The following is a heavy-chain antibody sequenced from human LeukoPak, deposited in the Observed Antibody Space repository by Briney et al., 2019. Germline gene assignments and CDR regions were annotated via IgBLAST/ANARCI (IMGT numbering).Heavy chain of an antibody. J-gene: IGHJ4*02. D-gene: IGHD2-15*01. Sequence: GGSLRLSCAASGFTFSSYAMFWVRQVTGKGLVSVSRISNDGKTTLYADSVKGRFTTSRDNAKNTVYLQMSSLRAEDTAVYFCAAGGRSGYWGQGTLVTVSS. CDR2: ISNDGKTT. CDR3: AAGGRSGY. V-gene: IGHV3-74*01. CDR1: GFTFSSYA.